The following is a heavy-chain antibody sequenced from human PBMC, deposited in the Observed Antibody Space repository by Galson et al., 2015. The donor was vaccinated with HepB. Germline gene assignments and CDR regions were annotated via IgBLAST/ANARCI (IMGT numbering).Heavy chain of an antibody. CDR3: ARDGRSDNYGDYCDY. CDR1: GYTFTNYA. CDR2: INTANGET. V-gene: IGHV1-3*04. Sequence: SVKVSCKASGYTFTNYAMHWVRQAPGQGLEWMGWINTANGETKYSQMFQGRVSITRDTTASTVYMDLSSLTSEDTAVYYCARDGRSDNYGDYCDYRGQGTLVTVSS. D-gene: IGHD4/OR15-4a*01. J-gene: IGHJ4*02.